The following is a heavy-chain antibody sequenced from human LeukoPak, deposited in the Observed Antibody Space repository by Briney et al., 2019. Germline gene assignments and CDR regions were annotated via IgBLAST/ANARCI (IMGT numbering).Heavy chain of an antibody. D-gene: IGHD3-22*01. CDR1: GFTFSTYV. CDR2: ISGSAGST. J-gene: IGHJ4*02. CDR3: ARVVRSYYDSSGLYCFDY. V-gene: IGHV3-23*01. Sequence: GGSLRLSCAASGFTFSTYVMTWVRQAPGKGLEWVSAISGSAGSTYYADSVKGRVTISGDNAKDTLYLQMNSLRAEDTAVYYCARVVRSYYDSSGLYCFDYWGQGTLVTVSS.